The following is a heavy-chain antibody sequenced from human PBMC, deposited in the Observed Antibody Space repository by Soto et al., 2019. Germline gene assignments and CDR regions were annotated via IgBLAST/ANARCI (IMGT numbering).Heavy chain of an antibody. Sequence: SETLSLTCTASGGSISSSSYNWSWIRHPPGQGLEWIGSVYYSGSTYYNPSLKSRITTSLDTSKNQFSLKLTSVTAADTAMYYCVRQFNFYDYWGQGTLVTVSS. CDR3: VRQFNFYDY. V-gene: IGHV4-39*01. CDR1: GGSISSSSYN. J-gene: IGHJ4*02. CDR2: VYYSGST.